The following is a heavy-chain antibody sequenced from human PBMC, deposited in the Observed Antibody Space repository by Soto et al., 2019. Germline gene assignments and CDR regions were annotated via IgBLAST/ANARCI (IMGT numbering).Heavy chain of an antibody. V-gene: IGHV4-30-4*01. D-gene: IGHD5-12*01. CDR1: GGSISSGDYY. CDR2: IYYSGST. Sequence: SATLSLTCTVSGGSISSGDYYWSWLRQPPGKGLAWIGYIYYSGSTYYNPSLKSRVTISVDQSKNQFSLKQSSVTAAHTAEYYCARFSDGYNLFDPRGQRSTVLVSS. J-gene: IGHJ5*02. CDR3: ARFSDGYNLFDP.